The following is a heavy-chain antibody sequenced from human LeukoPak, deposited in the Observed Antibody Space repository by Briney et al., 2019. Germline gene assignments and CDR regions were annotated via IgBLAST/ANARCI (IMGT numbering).Heavy chain of an antibody. J-gene: IGHJ4*02. CDR1: GFTLSNHW. CDR3: AREAYCSGGSCYWD. CDR2: VNRDGSET. Sequence: GGSLRLSCAASGFTLSNHWMTWVRQVPGRGPEWVANVNRDGSETYYLDSVKGRFTISKDNSKNTLYLQMNSLRAEDTAVYYCAREAYCSGGSCYWDWGQGTLVTVSS. V-gene: IGHV3-7*01. D-gene: IGHD2-15*01.